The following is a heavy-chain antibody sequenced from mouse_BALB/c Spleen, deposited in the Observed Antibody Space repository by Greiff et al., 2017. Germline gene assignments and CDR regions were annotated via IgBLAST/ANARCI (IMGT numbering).Heavy chain of an antibody. CDR1: GYTFTSYW. CDR2: INPSTGYT. CDR3: AREVSWFAY. V-gene: IGHV1-7*01. J-gene: IGHJ3*01. Sequence: VQLQESGAELAKPGASVKMSCKASGYTFTSYWMHWVKQRPGQGLEWIGYINPSTGYTEYNQKFKDKATLTADKSSSTAYMQLSSLTSEDSAVYYCAREVSWFAYWGQGTLVTVSA.